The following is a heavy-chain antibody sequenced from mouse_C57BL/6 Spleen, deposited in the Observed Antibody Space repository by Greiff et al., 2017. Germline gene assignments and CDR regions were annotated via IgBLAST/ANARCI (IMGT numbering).Heavy chain of an antibody. V-gene: IGHV1-69*01. CDR3: SIGNSYAMDY. CDR2: INPSDSYT. Sequence: VQLQQPGAELVMPGASVKLSCKASGYTFTSYWMHWVKQRPGQGLEWIGEINPSDSYTNYNQKFKCKSTLTVDKSSSTAYMQLSSLTSEDSAVYYCSIGNSYAMDYWGQGTSVTVAS. J-gene: IGHJ4*01. D-gene: IGHD2-1*01. CDR1: GYTFTSYW.